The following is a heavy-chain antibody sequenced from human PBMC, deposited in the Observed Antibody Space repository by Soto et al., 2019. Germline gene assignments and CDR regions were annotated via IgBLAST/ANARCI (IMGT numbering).Heavy chain of an antibody. CDR2: IIPISDTT. Sequence: QVQLVQSGAEVKKPGSSVKVSCKASGGTFSSYAISWVRQAPGQGLEWMGGIIPISDTTNYAQKFQGRVTITADESTSTAYMELSSLRLEDTGVNYCARSQGSSTSLENYYYYYYGMDVWGQGTTVTVSS. CDR1: GGTFSSYA. V-gene: IGHV1-69*01. D-gene: IGHD2-2*01. CDR3: ARSQGSSTSLENYYYYYYGMDV. J-gene: IGHJ6*02.